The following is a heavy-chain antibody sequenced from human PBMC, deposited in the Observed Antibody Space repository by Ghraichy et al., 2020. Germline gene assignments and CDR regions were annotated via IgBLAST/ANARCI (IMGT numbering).Heavy chain of an antibody. V-gene: IGHV3-33*01. CDR3: ARESGRTCADH. D-gene: IGHD3-3*01. Sequence: GGSLRLSCVTSQIPFSTSCLHWVRQAPGKGLEWVATIWHDESNKYYVYSVKGRFTISRDNSKNTLYLQMTSLGADDTAVYYSARESGRTCADHWGQGTLVTVSS. CDR2: IWHDESNK. J-gene: IGHJ4*02. CDR1: QIPFSTSC.